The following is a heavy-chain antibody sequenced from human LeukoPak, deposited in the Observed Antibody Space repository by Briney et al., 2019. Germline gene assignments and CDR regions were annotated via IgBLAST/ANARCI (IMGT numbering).Heavy chain of an antibody. CDR2: FDPEDGET. CDR3: ATSYGPGSKGYHYYYYMDV. CDR1: GYTLTELS. V-gene: IGHV1-24*01. Sequence: GASVKVSCKVSGYTLTELSMHWVRQAPGKGLEWMGGFDPEDGETIYAQKFQGRVTMTEDTSTDTAYMELSSLRSEDTAVYYCATSYGPGSKGYHYYYYMDVWGKGTTVTVSS. D-gene: IGHD3-10*01. J-gene: IGHJ6*03.